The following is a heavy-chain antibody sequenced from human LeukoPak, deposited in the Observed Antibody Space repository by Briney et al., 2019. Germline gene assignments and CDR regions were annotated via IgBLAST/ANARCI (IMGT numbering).Heavy chain of an antibody. CDR2: ISAYNGNT. V-gene: IGHV1-18*01. D-gene: IGHD3-22*01. CDR3: ARAKARRITMIVVVPGAFDI. J-gene: IGHJ3*02. CDR1: GYTLTSYG. Sequence: ASVKVSCKASGYTLTSYGISWVRQAPGQGLEWMGWISAYNGNTRYAQKLQGRVSMTTDSSTSTAYMELRSLRSDDTAVYYCARAKARRITMIVVVPGAFDIWGQGTMVTVSS.